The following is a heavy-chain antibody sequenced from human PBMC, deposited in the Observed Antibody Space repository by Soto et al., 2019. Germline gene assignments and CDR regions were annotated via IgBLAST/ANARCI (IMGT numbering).Heavy chain of an antibody. CDR2: TYYRSKWYN. V-gene: IGHV6-1*01. Sequence: SQTLSLTCAISGDSVSSNSAAWNWIRQSPSRGLEWLGRTYYRSKWYNDYAVSVKSRITINPDTSKHQFSLQLNSVTPEDTAVYYCAREGGLGYCSSTSCYTSNWFDPWGQGTLVTVSS. CDR1: GDSVSSNSAA. J-gene: IGHJ5*02. D-gene: IGHD2-2*02. CDR3: AREGGLGYCSSTSCYTSNWFDP.